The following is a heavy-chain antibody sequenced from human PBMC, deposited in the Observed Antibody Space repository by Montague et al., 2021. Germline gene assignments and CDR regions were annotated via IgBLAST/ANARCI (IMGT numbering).Heavy chain of an antibody. CDR3: ARGQWLVPYYLDS. J-gene: IGHJ4*02. CDR1: GGSVSTGNYY. CDR2: IYYTGSS. Sequence: LSLTCNVSGGSVSTGNYYWTWIRQPPGKELEWIGYIYYTGSSKYNPSLESRVTISISTSKKQFTLKLSSVTAADTAVYYCARGQWLVPYYLDSWGQGTLVTVSS. D-gene: IGHD6-19*01. V-gene: IGHV4-61*01.